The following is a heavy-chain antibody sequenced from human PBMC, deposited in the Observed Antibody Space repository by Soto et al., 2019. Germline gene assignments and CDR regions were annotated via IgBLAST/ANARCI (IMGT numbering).Heavy chain of an antibody. CDR2: IYYSGSI. J-gene: IGHJ6*02. CDR3: AGGKPSGYRFGPRNFFYYGLDV. D-gene: IGHD5-18*01. V-gene: IGHV4-39*02. Sequence: SETLSLTCTVSGGSIRSTSYNWGWIRQPPEKGLEWIATIYYSGSIYFNPSLKSRVTISVDTSKNQFSLKLTSVTAADTAVYFCAGGKPSGYRFGPRNFFYYGLDVWGPGTTVTVSS. CDR1: GGSIRSTSYN.